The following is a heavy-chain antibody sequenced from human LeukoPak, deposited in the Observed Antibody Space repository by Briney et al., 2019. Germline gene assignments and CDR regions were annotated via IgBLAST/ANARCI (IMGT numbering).Heavy chain of an antibody. CDR2: ISSSSSTI. Sequence: QPRGSLRLSCAASGFTFSSHSMNWVRQAPGKGLEWVSYISSSSSTIYYADSVKGRFTISRDNAKNSLYLHMNSLRAEDTAVYYCARGAYYYEDWGQGTLVTVSS. D-gene: IGHD3-22*01. J-gene: IGHJ4*02. CDR1: GFTFSSHS. CDR3: ARGAYYYED. V-gene: IGHV3-48*01.